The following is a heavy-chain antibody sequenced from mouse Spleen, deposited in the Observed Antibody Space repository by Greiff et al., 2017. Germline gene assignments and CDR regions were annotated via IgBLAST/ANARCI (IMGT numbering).Heavy chain of an antibody. CDR2: IHPNSGST. Sequence: QVQLQQPGAELVKPGASVKLSCTASGYTFTSYWMHWVKQRPGQGLEWIGMIHPNSGSTNYNEKFKGKATLTVDKSSSTAYMQLSSLTSEDSAVYYCARNYDWYFDVWGAGTTVTVSS. CDR3: ARNYDWYFDV. CDR1: GYTFTSYW. D-gene: IGHD1-1*02. V-gene: IGHV1-64*01. J-gene: IGHJ1*01.